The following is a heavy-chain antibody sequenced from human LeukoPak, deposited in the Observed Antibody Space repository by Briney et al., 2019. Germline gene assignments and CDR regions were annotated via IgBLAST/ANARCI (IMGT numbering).Heavy chain of an antibody. V-gene: IGHV3-30*03. D-gene: IGHD3-3*01. Sequence: GGSLRLSCAASGFTFSSYGMHWVRQAPGKGLEWVAVISYDGSNKYYADSVKGRFTISRDNSKNTLYLQMNSLRAEDTAVYYCARADFWSGHGPPGYWGQGTLVTVSS. J-gene: IGHJ4*02. CDR1: GFTFSSYG. CDR2: ISYDGSNK. CDR3: ARADFWSGHGPPGY.